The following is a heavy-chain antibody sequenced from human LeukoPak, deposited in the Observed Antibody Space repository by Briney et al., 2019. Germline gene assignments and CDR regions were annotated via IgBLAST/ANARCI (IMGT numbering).Heavy chain of an antibody. CDR1: GGSISSYY. Sequence: PSETLSLTCNVSGGSISSYYWSWIRQPAGKGLEWIGRINTSGTINYNPSLRSRVTMSVDTSKNQFSLKLSSVTAADTAVYYCARGVRRYFDLDYWGQGTLVTVSS. CDR3: ARGVRRYFDLDY. D-gene: IGHD3-9*01. CDR2: INTSGTI. V-gene: IGHV4-4*07. J-gene: IGHJ4*02.